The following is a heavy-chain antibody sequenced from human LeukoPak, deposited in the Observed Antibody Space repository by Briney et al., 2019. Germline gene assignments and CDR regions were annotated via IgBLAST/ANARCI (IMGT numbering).Heavy chain of an antibody. Sequence: GGSLRLSCAASGFTFSSYWMHWVRQAPGKGLVWVSRINSDGSSTSYADSVKGRFTISRDNAKNTLYLQMNSLRAEDTAVYYCAREHYYDSSGYYPVFDYWGQGTLVTVSS. CDR2: INSDGSST. D-gene: IGHD3-22*01. V-gene: IGHV3-74*01. CDR1: GFTFSSYW. CDR3: AREHYYDSSGYYPVFDY. J-gene: IGHJ4*02.